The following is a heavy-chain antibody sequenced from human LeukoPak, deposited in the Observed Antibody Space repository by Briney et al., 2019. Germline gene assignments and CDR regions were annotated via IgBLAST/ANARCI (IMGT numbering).Heavy chain of an antibody. CDR2: ISGSGGST. J-gene: IGHJ6*02. CDR3: ARDDTRITIFGVAPNYYYYGMDV. CDR1: GFTFSSYA. D-gene: IGHD3-3*01. Sequence: PGGSLRLSCAASGFTFSSYAMSWVRQAPGKGLEWVSAISGSGGSTYYADSVKGRFTISRDNSKNTLYLQMNSLRAEDTAVYYCARDDTRITIFGVAPNYYYYGMDVWGQGTTVTVSS. V-gene: IGHV3-23*01.